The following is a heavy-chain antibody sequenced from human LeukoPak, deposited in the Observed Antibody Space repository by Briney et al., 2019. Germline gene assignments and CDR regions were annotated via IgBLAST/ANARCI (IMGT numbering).Heavy chain of an antibody. V-gene: IGHV4-34*01. CDR3: AREVSGYQLTMYYFDY. Sequence: PSETLSLTCAVYGGSFSGYYWSWIRQPPGKGLEWIGEINHSGSTNYNPSLKSRVTISVDTSKNQFSLKLSSVTAADTAVYYCAREVSGYQLTMYYFDYWGQGTLVTVSS. D-gene: IGHD2-2*01. J-gene: IGHJ4*02. CDR2: INHSGST. CDR1: GGSFSGYY.